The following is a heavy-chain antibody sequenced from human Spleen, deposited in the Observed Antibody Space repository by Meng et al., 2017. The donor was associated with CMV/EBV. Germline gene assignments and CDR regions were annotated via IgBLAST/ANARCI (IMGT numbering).Heavy chain of an antibody. CDR1: GFTFSSHW. D-gene: IGHD6-19*01. Sequence: GESLKISCAASGFTFSSHWMTWVRQAPGKGLECISYISPSGSIIHYADSVRGRFTISRDNYKNTLYLQMNSLRAEDTAVYYCARDFSTGWYNWFDPWGQGTLVTVSS. CDR3: ARDFSTGWYNWFDP. CDR2: ISPSGSII. J-gene: IGHJ5*02. V-gene: IGHV3-48*01.